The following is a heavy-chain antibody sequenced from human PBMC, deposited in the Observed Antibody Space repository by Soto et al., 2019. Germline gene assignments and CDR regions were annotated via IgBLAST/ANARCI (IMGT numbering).Heavy chain of an antibody. CDR2: IYYSGST. J-gene: IGHJ4*02. D-gene: IGHD6-6*01. CDR1: GVSISSYY. V-gene: IGHV4-59*12. CDR3: ARGPIFCIAARPCYFDY. Sequence: SVTLSLTCTVSGVSISSYYWSWLRQPPGKGLEWIGYIYYSGSTNYNPSLKSRVTISVDTSKNQFSLKLSSVTAADTAVYYCARGPIFCIAARPCYFDYWGQGTLVTVSS.